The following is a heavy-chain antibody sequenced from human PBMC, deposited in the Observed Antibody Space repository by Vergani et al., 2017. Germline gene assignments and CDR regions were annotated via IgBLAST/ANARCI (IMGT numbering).Heavy chain of an antibody. CDR1: GYTFTNYY. V-gene: IGHV1-46*01. Sequence: QVQLVQSGAEVKKPGASVKVSCKASGYTFTNYYMHWVRQAPGQGLEWMGIINPSGGYTSNAQKFQGRVTMTRDTSTTTVYMELSSLRSEDTAVYYCARDIRNYGDYSRYYGMDVWGQGTTVTVSS. J-gene: IGHJ6*02. CDR2: INPSGGYT. CDR3: ARDIRNYGDYSRYYGMDV. D-gene: IGHD4-17*01.